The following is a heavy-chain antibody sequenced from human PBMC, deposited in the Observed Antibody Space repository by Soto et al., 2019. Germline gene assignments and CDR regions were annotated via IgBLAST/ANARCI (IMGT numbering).Heavy chain of an antibody. CDR3: AKSMLYDATSGRCDS. Sequence: GGSLRLSCAASGFTFNNFAMTWVRQAPGKGLEWVSAVSGRGTSSYTADSVKGRFTISRDNSKNTLYLQMNSLTAEDTALYFCAKSMLYDATSGRCDSWGQGTLVTVSS. J-gene: IGHJ4*02. CDR2: VSGRGTSS. CDR1: GFTFNNFA. D-gene: IGHD2-8*01. V-gene: IGHV3-23*01.